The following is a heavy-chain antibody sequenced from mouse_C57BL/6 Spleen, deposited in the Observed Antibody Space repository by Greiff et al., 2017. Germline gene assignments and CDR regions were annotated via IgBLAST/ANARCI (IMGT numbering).Heavy chain of an antibody. J-gene: IGHJ4*01. CDR3: ARRGLLRPYAMDY. CDR2: IYPGDGDT. D-gene: IGHD1-1*01. CDR1: GYAFRSYW. V-gene: IGHV1-80*01. Sequence: QVQLQQSGAELVKPGASVKISCKASGYAFRSYWMNWVKQRPGKGLEWIGQIYPGDGDTNYNGKFKGKDTLTADKSSSTAYMQLSSLTSEDSAVYFCARRGLLRPYAMDYWGQGTSVTVSS.